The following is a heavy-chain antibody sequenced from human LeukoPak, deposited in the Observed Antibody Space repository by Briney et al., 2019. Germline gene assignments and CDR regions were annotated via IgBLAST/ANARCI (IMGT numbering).Heavy chain of an antibody. V-gene: IGHV4-38-2*02. Sequence: KPSETLSLTCTVSGYSISSGYYWGWIRQPPGQGLEWIGSIYRSGSTYYNPSLKRRVTISVDTSKNWFSLRLTSVTAADTAVYYXXXXXXXXWYGGGXYXDYWGQGTLVTVSS. D-gene: IGHD3-10*01. CDR2: IYRSGST. J-gene: IGHJ4*02. CDR1: GYSISSGYY. CDR3: XXXXXXXWYGGGXYXDY.